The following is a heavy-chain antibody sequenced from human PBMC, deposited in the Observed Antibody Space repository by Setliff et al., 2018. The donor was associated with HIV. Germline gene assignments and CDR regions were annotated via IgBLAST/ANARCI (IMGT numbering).Heavy chain of an antibody. CDR1: GGSFSGYY. CDR2: INHSGST. Sequence: SETLSLTCAVYGGSFSGYYWSWIRQPPGKGLEWIGEINHSGSTNYNPSLKSRVTISVDTSKSQFSLRLSSVTAADTAVYYCAKSPVSNYYYYMDVWGKGTTVTVSS. J-gene: IGHJ6*03. CDR3: AKSPVSNYYYYMDV. V-gene: IGHV4-34*01.